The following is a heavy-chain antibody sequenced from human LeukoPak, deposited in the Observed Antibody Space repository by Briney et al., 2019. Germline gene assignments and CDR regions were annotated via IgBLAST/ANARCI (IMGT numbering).Heavy chain of an antibody. CDR1: GFTFSSYG. Sequence: AGGSLRLSYAASGFTFSSYGMHWVRQAPGKGLESVAFIRYDGSNQYYADSVKGRFTISRDNSKNTLYLQMNSLRAEDTAVYYCAKDGSSWNFDYWGQGTLVTVSS. D-gene: IGHD6-13*01. J-gene: IGHJ4*02. V-gene: IGHV3-30*02. CDR2: IRYDGSNQ. CDR3: AKDGSSWNFDY.